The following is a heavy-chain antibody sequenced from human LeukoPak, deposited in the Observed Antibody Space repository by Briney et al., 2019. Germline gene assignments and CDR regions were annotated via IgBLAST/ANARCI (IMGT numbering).Heavy chain of an antibody. CDR1: GFTFSSYG. D-gene: IGHD2-8*01. J-gene: IGHJ4*02. Sequence: GGSLRLSCAASGFTFSSYGMHWVRQAPGKGLEWVAFIRYDGSNKYYADSVKGRFTISRDNSKNTLYLQMNSLRAEDTAVYYCAKDRSIALMVYAISYWGQGTLVTVSS. V-gene: IGHV3-30*02. CDR2: IRYDGSNK. CDR3: AKDRSIALMVYAISY.